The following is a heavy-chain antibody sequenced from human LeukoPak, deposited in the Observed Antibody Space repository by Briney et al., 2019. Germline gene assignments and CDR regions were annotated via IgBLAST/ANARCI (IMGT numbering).Heavy chain of an antibody. CDR3: AKRADYYDSSRALYDAFDL. V-gene: IGHV3-30*02. Sequence: GGSLRLSCAPSGFTFRTYGIHWVRPAPGKGLEWVTFIRYDGRDKFYADSVRGRFTISRDNSKNTLFLQLNSLRVEDTAVYYCAKRADYYDSSRALYDAFDLWGQGTMVSVSS. CDR1: GFTFRTYG. J-gene: IGHJ3*01. CDR2: IRYDGRDK. D-gene: IGHD3-16*01.